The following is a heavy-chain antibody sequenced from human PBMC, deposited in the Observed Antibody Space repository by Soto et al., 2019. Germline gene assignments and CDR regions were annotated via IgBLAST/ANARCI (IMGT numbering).Heavy chain of an antibody. J-gene: IGHJ6*04. D-gene: IGHD1-26*01. CDR1: GDSISTYY. CDR2: IYYSGST. V-gene: IGHV4-59*08. Sequence: PSETLSLTCTVSGDSISTYYWSWIRQPPGKGLEWIGYIYYSGSTNYNPSLKSRVTISVDTSKNQFSLKLSSVTAADTAVYYCARHLGRSYYYYYGMDVWGKGTSVTVSS. CDR3: ARHLGRSYYYYYGMDV.